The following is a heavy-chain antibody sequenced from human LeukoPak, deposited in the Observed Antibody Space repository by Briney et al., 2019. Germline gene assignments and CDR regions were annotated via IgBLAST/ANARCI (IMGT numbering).Heavy chain of an antibody. Sequence: GGSLRLSCAASGFTVSSNYMSWVRQAPGKGLEWVSVIYSGGSTYCADSVKGRFTISRDNSKNTLYLQMNSLRAEDTAVYYCARDKYVWGSYRYFDYWGQGTLVTVSS. CDR2: IYSGGST. CDR1: GFTVSSNY. V-gene: IGHV3-66*02. J-gene: IGHJ4*02. D-gene: IGHD3-16*02. CDR3: ARDKYVWGSYRYFDY.